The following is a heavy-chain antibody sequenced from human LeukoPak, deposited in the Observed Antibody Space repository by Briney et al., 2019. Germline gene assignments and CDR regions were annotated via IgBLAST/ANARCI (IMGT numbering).Heavy chain of an antibody. J-gene: IGHJ3*02. Sequence: TGGSLRLSCAASGFTVSSNYMNWVRQAPGKGLEWVSVIAGGGSSTYYADSVKGRFTISRDNSKNTLYLQMNSLRVEDTAVYYCVKDPDPRYCSSTSCSPIWGQGTMVTVSS. CDR2: IAGGGSST. D-gene: IGHD2-2*01. CDR3: VKDPDPRYCSSTSCSPI. CDR1: GFTVSSNY. V-gene: IGHV3-23*01.